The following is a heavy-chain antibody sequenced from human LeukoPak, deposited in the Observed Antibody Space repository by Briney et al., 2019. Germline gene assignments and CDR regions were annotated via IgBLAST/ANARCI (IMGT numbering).Heavy chain of an antibody. CDR1: GFTFDDYA. Sequence: PGRSLRLSCAASGFTFDDYAMHWVRQAPGKGLEWVSGISWNSGSIGYADSVEGRFTISRDNAKNSLYLQMNSLRAEDTALYYCAKVGSSSSLDAFDIWGQGTMVTVSS. J-gene: IGHJ3*02. D-gene: IGHD6-6*01. CDR2: ISWNSGSI. CDR3: AKVGSSSSLDAFDI. V-gene: IGHV3-9*01.